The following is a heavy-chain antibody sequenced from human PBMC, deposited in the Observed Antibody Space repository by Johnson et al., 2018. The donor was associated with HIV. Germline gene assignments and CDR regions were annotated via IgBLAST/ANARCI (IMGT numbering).Heavy chain of an antibody. Sequence: VQLVESGGGVVQPGRSLRLSCAASGFTFSSYAMHWVRQAPGKGLVWVARSNSDGSSTTYADSVKGRFTISRDKAKNTLYLQMNTLRAEDAAVYYCAKGWDPMTTVNTFAFDIWGQGTMVTVSS. CDR3: AKGWDPMTTVNTFAFDI. D-gene: IGHD4-11*01. CDR1: GFTFSSYA. J-gene: IGHJ3*02. V-gene: IGHV3-74*02. CDR2: SNSDGSST.